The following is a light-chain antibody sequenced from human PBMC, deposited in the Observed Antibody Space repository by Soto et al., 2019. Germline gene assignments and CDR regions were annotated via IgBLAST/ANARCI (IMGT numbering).Light chain of an antibody. CDR2: EAS. CDR1: QSLGTK. CDR3: QQYNNWPPIT. J-gene: IGKJ5*01. Sequence: ETVRTQSPATLSVSPGERATLSCRASQSLGTKLAWYQQKPGQPPRLLIYEASTRATGIPARFSGSGSGTEFTLTISGLQSEDSAVYYCQQYNNWPPITFGQGTRLEIK. V-gene: IGKV3-15*01.